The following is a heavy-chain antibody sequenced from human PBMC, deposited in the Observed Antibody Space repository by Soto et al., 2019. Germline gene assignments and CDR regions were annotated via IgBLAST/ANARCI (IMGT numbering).Heavy chain of an antibody. Sequence: GGSLRLSCAASGFTFDDYSMHWVRQAPGKGLEWVSFINWDGSSTYYAHSVKGRFTVSRDDTENSLYLQMSSLRAEDTAFYYCAKAQLDGSGYNLNYFDSWGQGTLVTVSS. CDR2: INWDGSST. J-gene: IGHJ4*02. CDR3: AKAQLDGSGYNLNYFDS. CDR1: GFTFDDYS. D-gene: IGHD5-12*01. V-gene: IGHV3-43*01.